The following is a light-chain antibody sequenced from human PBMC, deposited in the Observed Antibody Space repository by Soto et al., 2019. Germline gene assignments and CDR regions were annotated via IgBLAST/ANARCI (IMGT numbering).Light chain of an antibody. J-gene: IGKJ2*01. Sequence: MTQSPSSLSASVGERATLSCRASQSVSSHLAWYQQKPGQAPRLLIYGASTRATGIPVRFSGSGSGTEFTLTISSLQSEDSAVYYCQQYDKWLYTFGQGTKVEIK. CDR1: QSVSSH. V-gene: IGKV3-15*01. CDR3: QQYDKWLYT. CDR2: GAS.